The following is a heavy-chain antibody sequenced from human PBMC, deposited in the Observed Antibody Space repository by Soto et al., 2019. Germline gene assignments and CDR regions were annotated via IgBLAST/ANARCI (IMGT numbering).Heavy chain of an antibody. V-gene: IGHV1-69*01. CDR1: QQACSSCA. Sequence: SVKGACRAAQQACSSCAVSSYPEAPGQRLEWMGGIIPIFGTANYAQKFQGRVTITADESTSTAYMELSSLRSEDTAVYYCERAARVDYYHYYRLDVWGQGTTVPVSS. CDR2: IIPIFGTA. D-gene: IGHD2-15*01. J-gene: IGHJ6*02. CDR3: ERAARVDYYHYYRLDV.